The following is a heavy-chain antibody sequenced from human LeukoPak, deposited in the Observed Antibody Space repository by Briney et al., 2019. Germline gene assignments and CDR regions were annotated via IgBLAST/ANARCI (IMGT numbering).Heavy chain of an antibody. CDR3: ATDSSGYKDAFDI. J-gene: IGHJ3*02. Sequence: GGSLGLSCAASGFTVSSNYMSWVRQAPGKGLEWVSVIYSGGSTYYADSVKGRFTISRDNSKNTLYLQMNSLRAEDTAVYYCATDSSGYKDAFDIWGQGTMVTVSS. D-gene: IGHD3-22*01. V-gene: IGHV3-66*01. CDR2: IYSGGST. CDR1: GFTVSSNY.